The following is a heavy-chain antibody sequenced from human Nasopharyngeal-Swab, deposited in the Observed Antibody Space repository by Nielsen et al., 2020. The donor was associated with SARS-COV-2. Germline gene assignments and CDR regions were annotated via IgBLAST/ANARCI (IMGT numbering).Heavy chain of an antibody. D-gene: IGHD5-18*01. V-gene: IGHV3-48*03. CDR1: GFTFSSYE. CDR2: ISRSGGTI. Sequence: GGSLRLSCAASGFTFSSYEMNWVRQVPGKGLEWVSYISRSGGTIYYADSVKGRFTISRDNAKNSLYLQMNSLRAEDTAVYYCAREGGDSYGSGGAFDIWGQGTMVTVSS. CDR3: AREGGDSYGSGGAFDI. J-gene: IGHJ3*02.